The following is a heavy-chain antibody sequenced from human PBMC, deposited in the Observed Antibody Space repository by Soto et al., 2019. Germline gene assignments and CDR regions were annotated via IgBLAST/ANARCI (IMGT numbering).Heavy chain of an antibody. CDR3: ARDPYYYDSSGS. V-gene: IGHV1-2*02. D-gene: IGHD3-22*01. Sequence: ASVKVSCKASGYTFTGYYMHWVRQAPGQGLEWMGWINPNSGGTNYAQKFQGRVTMTRDTSISTAYMELSRLRSDDTAVYYCARDPYYYDSSGSWGQGTLVTSPQ. CDR2: INPNSGGT. CDR1: GYTFTGYY. J-gene: IGHJ5*02.